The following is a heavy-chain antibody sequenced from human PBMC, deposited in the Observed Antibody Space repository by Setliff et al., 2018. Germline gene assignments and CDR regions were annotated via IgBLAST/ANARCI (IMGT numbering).Heavy chain of an antibody. V-gene: IGHV1-69*13. Sequence: ASVKVSCKASGGSFSNYAIIWVRQAPGQGPEWMGGIIPIYGSTNNAEKFQGRVTFSADESMSTVYMELSSLTSADTALYYCARDALYDSNGRNSYYGNWLDPWGQGTLVTVSS. CDR2: IIPIYGST. D-gene: IGHD3-22*01. CDR1: GGSFSNYA. J-gene: IGHJ5*02. CDR3: ARDALYDSNGRNSYYGNWLDP.